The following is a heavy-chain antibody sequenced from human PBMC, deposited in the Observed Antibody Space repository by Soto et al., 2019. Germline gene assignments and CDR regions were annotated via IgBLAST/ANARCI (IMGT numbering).Heavy chain of an antibody. CDR3: ARDLLIAARPGDAFDI. Sequence: GESLKISCAASGFTFSSYSMNWVRQAPGKGLEWVSSISSSSSYIYYADSVKGRFTISRDNAKNSLYLQMNSLRAEDTAVYYCARDLLIAARPGDAFDIWGQGTMVTVSS. D-gene: IGHD6-6*01. CDR2: ISSSSSYI. CDR1: GFTFSSYS. J-gene: IGHJ3*02. V-gene: IGHV3-21*01.